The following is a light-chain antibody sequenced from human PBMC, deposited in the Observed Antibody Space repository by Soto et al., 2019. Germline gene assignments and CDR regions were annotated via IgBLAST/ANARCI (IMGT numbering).Light chain of an antibody. Sequence: QSVLTQPASVFGSPGQSITISCTGTSSDVGFSNYVSWFQQHPGKAPKLIISDVSNRPSGVSNRFSGSKSGNTASLTISGLQAEDEADYYCSSYTSSDTDVFGTGTKVTVL. J-gene: IGLJ1*01. V-gene: IGLV2-14*01. CDR1: SSDVGFSNY. CDR3: SSYTSSDTDV. CDR2: DVS.